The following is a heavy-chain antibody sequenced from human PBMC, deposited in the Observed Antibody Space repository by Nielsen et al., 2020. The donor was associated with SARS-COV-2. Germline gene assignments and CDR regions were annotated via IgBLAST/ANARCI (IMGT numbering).Heavy chain of an antibody. J-gene: IGHJ4*02. D-gene: IGHD2-15*01. CDR1: GFTFASYA. Sequence: GGSLRLSCAASGFTFASYAMSWVRQAPGKGLEWVSGISGSGYDAYYPDSVRGRFTISRDNSKNTLYLQMNSLRVEDTALYYCAKDRDSLGGENFDSWGQGTLVTVSS. V-gene: IGHV3-23*01. CDR2: ISGSGYDA. CDR3: AKDRDSLGGENFDS.